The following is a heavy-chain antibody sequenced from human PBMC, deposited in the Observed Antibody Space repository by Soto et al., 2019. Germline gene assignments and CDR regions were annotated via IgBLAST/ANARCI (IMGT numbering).Heavy chain of an antibody. D-gene: IGHD6-19*01. V-gene: IGHV3-43*01. CDR1: GFTFDDYT. CDR3: AKAGLLLGSGWYYFDY. CDR2: ISWDGGST. J-gene: IGHJ4*02. Sequence: EVQLVESGGVVVQPGGSLRLSCAASGFTFDDYTMHWVRQAPGKGLEWVSLISWDGGSTYYADSVKGRFTISRDNSKNSLYLQMNSLGTEDTALYYCAKAGLLLGSGWYYFDYWGQGTLVTVSS.